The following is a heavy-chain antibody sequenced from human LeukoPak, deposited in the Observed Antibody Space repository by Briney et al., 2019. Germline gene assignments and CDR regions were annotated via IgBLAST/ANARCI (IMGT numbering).Heavy chain of an antibody. D-gene: IGHD5/OR15-5a*01. Sequence: GGSLRLSCAASGFTFSTYAMNWVRQAPGRGLEWVSVIAGNSITIRYADSVKGRFTISRDNSKNTVFPQMNSLKVEDTALYYCAKDLRPDGLYDFDSWGQGTLVTVSS. J-gene: IGHJ4*02. CDR1: GFTFSTYA. V-gene: IGHV3-23*01. CDR2: IAGNSITI. CDR3: AKDLRPDGLYDFDS.